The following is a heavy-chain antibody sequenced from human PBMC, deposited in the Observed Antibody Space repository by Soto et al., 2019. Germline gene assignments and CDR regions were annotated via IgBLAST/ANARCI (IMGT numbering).Heavy chain of an antibody. CDR3: ARDRGPTRHIYYGMDV. J-gene: IGHJ6*02. CDR2: IKEGGSGE. V-gene: IGHV3-7*01. CDR1: GFTFSTYW. D-gene: IGHD3-10*01. Sequence: GGSLRLSCAASGFTFSTYWMSWVRQAPGKGLEWVGNIKEGGSGESYVGSVRGRFTISRDNAKNSLYLQMNSLRAEDTAVYYCARDRGPTRHIYYGMDVWGQGTTVTVSS.